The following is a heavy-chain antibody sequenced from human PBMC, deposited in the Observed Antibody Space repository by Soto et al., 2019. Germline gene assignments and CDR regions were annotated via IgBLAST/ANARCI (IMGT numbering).Heavy chain of an antibody. J-gene: IGHJ4*02. Sequence: GGSLRLSCAASGFTFSSYSMSWVRQAPGKGLEWVSSISSSSSYIYYADSVKGRCTISRDNAKNSLYLQMNSLRAEDTAVYYCARAGEYSSSSFDYWGQGTLVTVSS. CDR3: ARAGEYSSSSFDY. V-gene: IGHV3-21*01. CDR2: ISSSSSYI. D-gene: IGHD6-6*01. CDR1: GFTFSSYS.